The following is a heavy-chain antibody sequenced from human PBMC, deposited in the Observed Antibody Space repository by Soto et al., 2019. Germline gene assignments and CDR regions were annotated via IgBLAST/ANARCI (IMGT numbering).Heavy chain of an antibody. CDR1: GFTFGDHF. J-gene: IGHJ4*02. D-gene: IGHD2-21*01. CDR3: VSPMWSPPY. Sequence: PGGSLRLSCAVSGFTFGDHFMDWVRQAPGKGLEWVGRSKNKGNNYFTEYAASVKGRFTISRDDSNNCLYLEMSSLKSEDTAVYYCVSPMWSPPYWGQGTLVTVSS. CDR2: SKNKGNNYFT. V-gene: IGHV3-72*01.